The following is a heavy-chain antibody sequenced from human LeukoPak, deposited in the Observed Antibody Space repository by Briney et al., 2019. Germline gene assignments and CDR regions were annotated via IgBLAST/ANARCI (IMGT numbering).Heavy chain of an antibody. CDR3: ARVSRWGSYYFDY. D-gene: IGHD5-24*01. Sequence: GGSLRLSCAASGFSYSDFYMTWLRQAPGKGLEWISYISGGGSSIYYAESVKGRITISRDNAKNSVFLQMNSLRVEDTAVYYCARVSRWGSYYFDYWGQGNLVTVSS. J-gene: IGHJ4*02. CDR2: ISGGGSSI. CDR1: GFSYSDFY. V-gene: IGHV3-11*04.